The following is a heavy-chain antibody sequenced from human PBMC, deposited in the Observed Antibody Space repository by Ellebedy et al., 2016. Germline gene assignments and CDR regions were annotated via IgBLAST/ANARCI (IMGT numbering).Heavy chain of an antibody. CDR1: GFIFSSYE. V-gene: IGHV3-48*03. CDR3: ARGRDYAFDY. J-gene: IGHJ4*02. D-gene: IGHD4-17*01. CDR2: ISVGGPI. Sequence: GESLKISXAASGFIFSSYEMNWVRQAPGKGLEYISHISVGGPIYYADSVKGRFTISRDNAKNSLYLEMNSLRDEDTAVYFCARGRDYAFDYWGQGSLVTVSS.